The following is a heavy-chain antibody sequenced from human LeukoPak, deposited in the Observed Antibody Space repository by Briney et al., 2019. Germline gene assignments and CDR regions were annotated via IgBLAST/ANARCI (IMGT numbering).Heavy chain of an antibody. Sequence: GGSLRLSCAASGFTFSSYWMSWVRQAPGKGLEWVANIKEDGGEKYSVDSVKGRFTISRDNAKNSLYLQMNSLRAEDTAVYYCARRFGSVTSMHGIDYWGQGTLVTVSS. J-gene: IGHJ4*02. CDR2: IKEDGGEK. D-gene: IGHD3-10*01. V-gene: IGHV3-7*01. CDR1: GFTFSSYW. CDR3: ARRFGSVTSMHGIDY.